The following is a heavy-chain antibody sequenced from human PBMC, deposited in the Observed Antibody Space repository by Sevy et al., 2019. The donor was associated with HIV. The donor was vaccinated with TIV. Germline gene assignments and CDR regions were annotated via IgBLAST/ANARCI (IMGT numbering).Heavy chain of an antibody. CDR2: INHSGSI. J-gene: IGHJ3*02. V-gene: IGHV4-34*01. D-gene: IGHD2-2*01. Sequence: SETLSLTCAVYGGSFSGYYWSWIRQPPGKGLEWIGEINHSGSINYDQCLKSRGTISVETSKNQFSLKLSSVTAADTAVYYCARHCSSTSCSHAFDIWGQGTMVTVS. CDR1: GGSFSGYY. CDR3: ARHCSSTSCSHAFDI.